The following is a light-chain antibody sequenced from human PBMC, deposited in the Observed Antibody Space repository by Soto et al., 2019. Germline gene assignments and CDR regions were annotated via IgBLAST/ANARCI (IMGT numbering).Light chain of an antibody. CDR2: GAS. CDR3: QQRSNWPPT. Sequence: EIGLTQSPGTLSLSPGDRATLSCRASESVGSTYVAWYQQKPGQAPRLLIYGASRRATGIPDRFSGSGSGTDFTLTISRLEPEDFAVYYCQQRSNWPPTFGQGTKVDIK. V-gene: IGKV3D-20*02. J-gene: IGKJ1*01. CDR1: ESVGSTY.